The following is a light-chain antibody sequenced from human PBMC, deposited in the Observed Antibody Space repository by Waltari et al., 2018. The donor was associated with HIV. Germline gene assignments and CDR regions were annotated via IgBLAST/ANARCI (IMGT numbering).Light chain of an antibody. V-gene: IGKV1-5*03. CDR2: KAS. Sequence: QANQSPSTLSASVGDRVTITCRASQSISSWLAWYQQKPGKAPKLLIYKASNLESGVPSRFSGSGSGTDFTLTISSLQPDDFATYYCQQYNDYWTFGQGTKVEIK. J-gene: IGKJ1*01. CDR3: QQYNDYWT. CDR1: QSISSW.